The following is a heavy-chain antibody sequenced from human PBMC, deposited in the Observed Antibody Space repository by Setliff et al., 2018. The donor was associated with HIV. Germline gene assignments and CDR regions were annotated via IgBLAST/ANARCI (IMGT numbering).Heavy chain of an antibody. CDR3: MRGHYSSPSG. CDR2: IRSKANSYAT. Sequence: GGSLRLSCAASGFTFSDHYMDWVRQAPGKGLEWVGRIRSKANSYATAYAASVKGRFTISRDDSKNTAYLQMNSLRAEDTAVYYCMRGHYSSPSGWGQGTQVTVSS. CDR1: GFTFSDHY. D-gene: IGHD6-6*01. V-gene: IGHV3-73*01. J-gene: IGHJ4*02.